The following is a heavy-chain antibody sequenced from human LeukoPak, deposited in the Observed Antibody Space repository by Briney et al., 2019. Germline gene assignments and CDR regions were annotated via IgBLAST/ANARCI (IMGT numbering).Heavy chain of an antibody. Sequence: GGSLRLSCAASGFIFSSNWMSWVRLAPGKGREWVANIKEDGSETYYVDSLKGRFTISRDNAKNSLYLQMNSLRVEDTAVYYCAKEGRSLQTYWGQGTLVTVSS. V-gene: IGHV3-7*03. CDR1: GFIFSSNW. J-gene: IGHJ4*02. CDR3: AKEGRSLQTY. D-gene: IGHD5-24*01. CDR2: IKEDGSET.